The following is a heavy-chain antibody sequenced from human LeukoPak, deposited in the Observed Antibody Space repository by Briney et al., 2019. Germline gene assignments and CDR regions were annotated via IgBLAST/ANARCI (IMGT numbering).Heavy chain of an antibody. CDR3: ARTLTMSDAFDI. D-gene: IGHD3-10*02. Sequence: SETLSLTCTVSGDSISSYYWSWIRQPAGKGLEWIGRIFTSGSTNYNPSLKSRVTMSVDTSKNQFSLKLSSVTAADTAVYYCARTLTMSDAFDIWGQGTMVTVSS. CDR1: GDSISSYY. J-gene: IGHJ3*02. CDR2: IFTSGST. V-gene: IGHV4-4*07.